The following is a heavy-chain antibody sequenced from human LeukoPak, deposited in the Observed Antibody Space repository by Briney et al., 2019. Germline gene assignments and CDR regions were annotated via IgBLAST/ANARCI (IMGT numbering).Heavy chain of an antibody. V-gene: IGHV3-74*01. D-gene: IGHD2-15*01. CDR1: GFTFSSYW. CDR2: ITSDGSST. J-gene: IGHJ4*02. CDR3: ARYCSGGRCYSEDFDY. Sequence: GGSLRLSCAASGFTFSSYWMHWVRQAPGKGLVWVSCITSDGSSTSYADSVKGRFTISRDNAKNTLYLQMNSLRAEDTAVYYCARYCSGGRCYSEDFDYWGQGILVTVSS.